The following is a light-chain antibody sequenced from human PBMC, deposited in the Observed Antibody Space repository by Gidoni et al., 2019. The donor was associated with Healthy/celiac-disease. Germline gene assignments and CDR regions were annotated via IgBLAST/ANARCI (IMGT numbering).Light chain of an antibody. CDR2: DAS. CDR1: QSVSSY. V-gene: IGKV3-11*01. CDR3: QQRSNWPQNT. J-gene: IGKJ4*01. Sequence: EIVLTQSPATLSLSPGERATLSCRARQSVSSYLAWYQQKPGQAPRLLIYDASNRATGIPARFSGSGSGTDFTLTISSLEPEDFAVYYCQQRSNWPQNTFGGGTKVEI.